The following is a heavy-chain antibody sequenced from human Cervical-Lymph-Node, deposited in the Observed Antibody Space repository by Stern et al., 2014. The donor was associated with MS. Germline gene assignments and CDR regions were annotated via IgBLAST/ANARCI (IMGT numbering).Heavy chain of an antibody. J-gene: IGHJ4*02. D-gene: IGHD3/OR15-3a*01. CDR3: ASGTGSKRPTGNY. V-gene: IGHV1-46*01. CDR1: GYTFTSHY. Sequence: QVQLVQSRAEVKKPGASVKVSSKASGYTFTSHYIHWVRQAPGQVLEWVGIFNPSVDSASYAQKFQGRVTMNRDTYTSTVYMELSSLRSEDTAVYYCASGTGSKRPTGNYWGQGTLVTVSS. CDR2: FNPSVDSA.